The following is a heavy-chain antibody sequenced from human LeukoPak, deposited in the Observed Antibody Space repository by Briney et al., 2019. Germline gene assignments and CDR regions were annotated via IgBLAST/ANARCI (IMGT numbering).Heavy chain of an antibody. V-gene: IGHV4-4*07. CDR2: IYTSGST. Sequence: SETLSLTCTVSDGSISSYYWSWIRQPAGKGLEWIGRIYTSGSTNYNPSLKSRVTMSVDTSKNQFSLKLSSVTAADTAVYYCARVEDGYCSSTSCAGPLDYWGQGTLVTVSS. CDR3: ARVEDGYCSSTSCAGPLDY. D-gene: IGHD2-2*03. J-gene: IGHJ4*02. CDR1: DGSISSYY.